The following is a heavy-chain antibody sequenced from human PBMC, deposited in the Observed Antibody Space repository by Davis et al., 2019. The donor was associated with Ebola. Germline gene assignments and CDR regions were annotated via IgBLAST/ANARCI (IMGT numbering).Heavy chain of an antibody. J-gene: IGHJ6*02. CDR3: ARGMNDLRDLYYYGMDV. V-gene: IGHV3-66*01. CDR2: IYSGGST. Sequence: GGSLRLSCAASGFTVSSNYMSWVRQAPGKGLEWVSVIYSGGSTYYADSVKGRFTISRDNSKNTLYLQMNSLRAEDTAVYYCARGMNDLRDLYYYGMDVWGQGTTVTVSS. D-gene: IGHD1-1*01. CDR1: GFTVSSNY.